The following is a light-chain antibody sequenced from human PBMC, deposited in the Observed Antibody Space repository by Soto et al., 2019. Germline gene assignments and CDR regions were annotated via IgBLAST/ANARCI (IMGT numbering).Light chain of an antibody. Sequence: DIHLTQSPSTLWPPLSDPFGVTCRASQDISRWLAWYQQKPGKAPKVLIWDASSLQRAVPSRFTGSGSGTEFTLTINGLQPDDFATYYCQQYNIYRAFGQGTKVDIK. CDR1: QDISRW. J-gene: IGKJ1*01. CDR2: DAS. V-gene: IGKV1-5*01. CDR3: QQYNIYRA.